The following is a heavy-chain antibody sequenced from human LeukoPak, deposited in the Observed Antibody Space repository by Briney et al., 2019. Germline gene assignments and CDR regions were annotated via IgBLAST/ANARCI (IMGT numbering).Heavy chain of an antibody. CDR3: ARDFEGREYHNWFDP. V-gene: IGHV1-2*02. CDR2: INPNSGGT. D-gene: IGHD3-10*01. J-gene: IGHJ5*02. Sequence: ASVKVSCKASGYTFTGYYMHWVRQAPGQGLEWMGWINPNSGGTNYAQKFQGRVTMTRDTSISTAYMELSRLRSDDTAVYYCARDFEGREYHNWFDPGAREPWSPSPQ. CDR1: GYTFTGYY.